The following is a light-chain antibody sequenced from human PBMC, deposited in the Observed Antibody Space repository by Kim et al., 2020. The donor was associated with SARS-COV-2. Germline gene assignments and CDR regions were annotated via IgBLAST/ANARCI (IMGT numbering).Light chain of an antibody. V-gene: IGKV1-39*01. CDR3: QQSFKT. CDR2: SAS. J-gene: IGKJ1*01. CDR1: QSIATY. Sequence: DIQMTQSPSSLSASVGDRVTITCRASQSIATYLNWYQQKPGEAPKLLIHSASSLQSGVPSRFSGGGSGTDFTLSISSLQPEDFATYYCQQSFKTFGQGTKVDIK.